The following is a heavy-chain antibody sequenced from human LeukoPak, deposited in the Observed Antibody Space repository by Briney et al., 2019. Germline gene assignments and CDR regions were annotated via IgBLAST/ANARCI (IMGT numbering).Heavy chain of an antibody. D-gene: IGHD3-10*01. V-gene: IGHV4-39*01. J-gene: IGHJ4*02. CDR2: IYYSGST. Sequence: PSETLSLTCTVSGGSISSSSYYWGWIRQPPGKGLEWIGSIYYSGSTYYNPSLKSRVTISVDTSKNQFSLKLSSVTAADTAVYYCARSQRKHYYGSESPFDYWGQGTLVTVSS. CDR1: GGSISSSSYY. CDR3: ARSQRKHYYGSESPFDY.